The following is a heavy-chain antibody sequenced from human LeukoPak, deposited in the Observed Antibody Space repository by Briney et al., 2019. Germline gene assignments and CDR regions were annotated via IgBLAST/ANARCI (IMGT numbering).Heavy chain of an antibody. V-gene: IGHV3-7*01. J-gene: IGHJ4*02. D-gene: IGHD6-19*01. CDR3: ERVLYSSGWSFDY. CDR2: IKKDGSEK. Sequence: PGGALRCSCSGSGFTSSGFWLIWVRHGPGQGLEGWANIKKDGSEKYYGDSVKGRFNIARDNAKSSMYLQMNRLRAEDTAVYYCERVLYSSGWSFDYWGQGTMVTVSS. CDR1: GFTSSGFW.